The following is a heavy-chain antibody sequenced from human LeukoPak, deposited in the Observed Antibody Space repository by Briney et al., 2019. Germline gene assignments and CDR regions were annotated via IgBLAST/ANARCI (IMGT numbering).Heavy chain of an antibody. V-gene: IGHV4-31*11. J-gene: IGHJ4*02. CDR2: IYYSGST. Sequence: SETLSLTCAVSGGSISSGGHYWSWIRQHPGKGLEWIGYIYYSGSTYYNPSLKSRVTISVDTSKNQFSLKLSSVTAADTAVYYCARAPEALSHGLLDYWGQGTLVTVSS. CDR3: ARAPEALSHGLLDY. CDR1: GGSISSGGHY. D-gene: IGHD1-14*01.